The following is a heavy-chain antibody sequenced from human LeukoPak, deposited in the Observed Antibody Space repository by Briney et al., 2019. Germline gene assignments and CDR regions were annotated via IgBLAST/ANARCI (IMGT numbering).Heavy chain of an antibody. Sequence: GESLKISCKGSGYSFTSYWIGWVRQMPGKGLEWMGIIYPGDSDTRYSPSFQGQVTISADKSISTAYLQWSSLKASDTAMYYCARHTQYYDFWSGYYPSGAFDIWGQGTMVTVSS. J-gene: IGHJ3*02. V-gene: IGHV5-51*01. CDR2: IYPGDSDT. CDR3: ARHTQYYDFWSGYYPSGAFDI. CDR1: GYSFTSYW. D-gene: IGHD3-3*01.